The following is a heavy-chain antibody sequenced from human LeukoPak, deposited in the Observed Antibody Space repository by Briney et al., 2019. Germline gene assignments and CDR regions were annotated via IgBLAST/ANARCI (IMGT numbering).Heavy chain of an antibody. J-gene: IGHJ4*02. CDR1: GYTFTSYG. CDR3: ARGGVMQQLVYSGLDY. CDR2: ISAYNGNT. V-gene: IGHV1-18*01. D-gene: IGHD6-13*01. Sequence: ASVKVSCKASGYTFTSYGISWVRQAPGQGLEWMGWISAYNGNTNYAQKLQGRVTMTTDTSTSTAYVELRSLRSDDTAVYYCARGGVMQQLVYSGLDYWGQGTLVTVSS.